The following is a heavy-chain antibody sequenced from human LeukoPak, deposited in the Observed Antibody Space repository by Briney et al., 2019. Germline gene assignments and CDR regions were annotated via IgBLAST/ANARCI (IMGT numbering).Heavy chain of an antibody. V-gene: IGHV5-51*01. J-gene: IGHJ6*03. CDR2: HYPGDSDT. CDR3: ARHGLYSGYVGEARYYFYYMDV. D-gene: IGHD5-12*01. CDR1: GYSFTSYW. Sequence: GESLKISCKGSGYSFTSYWIGRVRQMPGKGLEWMGNHYPGDSDTRQSPSFQGQVNLSAGKSISPAYPPWGRLKASEPGMFFRARHGLYSGYVGEARYYFYYMDVWDKGTTVTVSS.